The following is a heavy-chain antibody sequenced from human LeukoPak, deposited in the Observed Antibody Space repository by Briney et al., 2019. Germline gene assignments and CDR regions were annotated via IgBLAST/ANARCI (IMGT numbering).Heavy chain of an antibody. D-gene: IGHD2-15*01. CDR2: IYYSGST. CDR1: GGSLSSYY. Sequence: SETLSLTCTVSGGSLSSYYWSWLRQPPGKGLEWIGYIYYSGSTNYNPSLKSRVTISVDTSKNQFSLKLCSVTAADTAVYYCARDPGYCSGGSCYPLFDYWGQGTLVTVSS. CDR3: ARDPGYCSGGSCYPLFDY. V-gene: IGHV4-59*01. J-gene: IGHJ4*02.